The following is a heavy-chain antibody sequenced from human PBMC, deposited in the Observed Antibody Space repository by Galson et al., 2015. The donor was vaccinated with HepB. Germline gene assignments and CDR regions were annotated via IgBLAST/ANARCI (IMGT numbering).Heavy chain of an antibody. CDR2: IKQDGSEK. CDR3: ARVRTERGIATVPFFDY. V-gene: IGHV3-7*01. D-gene: IGHD6-13*01. Sequence: SLRLSCAASGFTFSSYWMSWVRQAPRKGLEWVANIKQDGSEKYYVDSVKGRFTISRDNAKNSLYLQMNSLRAEDTAVYYCARVRTERGIATVPFFDYWGQGTLVTVSS. J-gene: IGHJ4*02. CDR1: GFTFSSYW.